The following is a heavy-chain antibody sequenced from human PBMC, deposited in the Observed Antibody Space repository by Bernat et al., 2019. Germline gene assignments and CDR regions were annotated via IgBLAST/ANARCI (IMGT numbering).Heavy chain of an antibody. CDR2: IWYDGSNK. Sequence: VQLVESGGGVVQPGRSLRLSCAASGFTFSSYGMLWVRQAPGKGLAGVAVIWYDGSNKYYADSEEGRFTISRDNSKNTLYLQMNRLRAEDTAVYYCASTRAAAGPPRLSDGYFDLWGRGTLVTVSS. J-gene: IGHJ2*01. CDR3: ASTRAAAGPPRLSDGYFDL. D-gene: IGHD6-13*01. V-gene: IGHV3-33*01. CDR1: GFTFSSYG.